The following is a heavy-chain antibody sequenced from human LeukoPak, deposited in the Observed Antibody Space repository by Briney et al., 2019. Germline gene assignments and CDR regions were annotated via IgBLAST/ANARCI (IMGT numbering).Heavy chain of an antibody. J-gene: IGHJ4*02. D-gene: IGHD2-15*01. CDR2: ISSSGSTI. CDR3: ASAFGPQWWSAY. Sequence: PGGALRLSCAASGFTFSDYYMSWIRQAPGKGLEWVSYISSSGSTIYYADSVKGRFTIPRDNAKNSLYLKMNSERAEDALVYYCASAFGPQWWSAYGGQGTLVTVSS. CDR1: GFTFSDYY. V-gene: IGHV3-11*04.